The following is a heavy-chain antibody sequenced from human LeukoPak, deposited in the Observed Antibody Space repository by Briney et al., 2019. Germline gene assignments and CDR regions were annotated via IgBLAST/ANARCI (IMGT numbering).Heavy chain of an antibody. J-gene: IGHJ3*02. CDR1: GFTFSSYA. V-gene: IGHV3-23*01. Sequence: PGGSLRLSCAASGFTFSSYAMSWVRQAPGKGLEWVSAISGSGGSTYYADSVKGQFTISRDNSKNTLYLQMNSLRAEDTAVYYCAKDGRSYDYVWGSYRSSAFDIWGQGTMVTVSS. CDR3: AKDGRSYDYVWGSYRSSAFDI. D-gene: IGHD3-16*02. CDR2: ISGSGGST.